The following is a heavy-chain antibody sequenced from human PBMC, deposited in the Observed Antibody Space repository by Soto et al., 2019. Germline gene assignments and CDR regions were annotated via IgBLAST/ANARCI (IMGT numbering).Heavy chain of an antibody. Sequence: PGESVKISCXGSGYSFTSYWIAWVRQMPGKGLEWMGIIYPGDSDTRYSPSFQGQVTISADKSISTAYLQWSSLKASDTAMYYCARLEGSMSGPFDYWGQGTLVTVSS. CDR1: GYSFTSYW. CDR2: IYPGDSDT. CDR3: ARLEGSMSGPFDY. V-gene: IGHV5-51*01. J-gene: IGHJ4*02. D-gene: IGHD3-10*02.